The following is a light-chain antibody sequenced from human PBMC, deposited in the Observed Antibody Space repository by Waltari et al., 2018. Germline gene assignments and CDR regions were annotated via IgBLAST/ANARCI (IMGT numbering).Light chain of an antibody. V-gene: IGKV1-39*01. CDR3: QQTYKTPRT. Sequence: DIQMTQSPSSLPASVGDRVTISCRASQRISSYLNWYQQEPGKAPRLLIYGATSLQSGVPSRFSGSGPGTDFTLTISSLQPEDFATYYCQQTYKTPRTFGQGTKVDI. CDR1: QRISSY. CDR2: GAT. J-gene: IGKJ1*01.